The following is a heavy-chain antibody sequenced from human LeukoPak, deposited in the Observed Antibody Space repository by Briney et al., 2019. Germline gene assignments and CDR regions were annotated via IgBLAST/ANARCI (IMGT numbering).Heavy chain of an antibody. J-gene: IGHJ4*02. CDR3: TKDSVAMVTTSDY. D-gene: IGHD5-18*01. CDR1: GFTFHDYA. Sequence: GGSLRLSCAASGFTFHDYAMHWVRHAPGKGLEWVSGISWNSGIIGYADSVKGRFTTSRDNAKNSLYLQMNSLRPEDTALYYCTKDSVAMVTTSDYWGQGTLVTVSS. CDR2: ISWNSGII. V-gene: IGHV3-9*01.